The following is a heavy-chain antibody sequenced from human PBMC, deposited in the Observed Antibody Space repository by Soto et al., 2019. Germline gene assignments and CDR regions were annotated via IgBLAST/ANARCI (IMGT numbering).Heavy chain of an antibody. D-gene: IGHD3-16*01. CDR3: AHIIGGLYDYIWGSYSLSPLFDP. CDR1: GFSLSTSGVG. Sequence: QITLKESGPTLVKPTQTLTLTCTFSGFSLSTSGVGVGWIRQPPGKALEWLALIYWDDDKRYSPSLKSRLTITKDTSKNQVVLTMTNMDPVDTATYYCAHIIGGLYDYIWGSYSLSPLFDPWGQGTLVTVSS. V-gene: IGHV2-5*02. CDR2: IYWDDDK. J-gene: IGHJ5*02.